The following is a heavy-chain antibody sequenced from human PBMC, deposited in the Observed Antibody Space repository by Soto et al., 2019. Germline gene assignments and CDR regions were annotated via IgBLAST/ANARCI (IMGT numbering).Heavy chain of an antibody. CDR3: VRDLRNGNYPDI. V-gene: IGHV3-30-3*01. Sequence: PGGSLRLSCVGSGFKFNTYSIHWVRQAPGKWLQGVSIISYNGGSEYYADSVKGRFTISRDNSKNTVYLQMNNLRVEDTALYFCVRDLRNGNYPDIWGQGTMVTVSS. CDR1: GFKFNTYS. D-gene: IGHD3-22*01. CDR2: ISYNGGSE. J-gene: IGHJ3*02.